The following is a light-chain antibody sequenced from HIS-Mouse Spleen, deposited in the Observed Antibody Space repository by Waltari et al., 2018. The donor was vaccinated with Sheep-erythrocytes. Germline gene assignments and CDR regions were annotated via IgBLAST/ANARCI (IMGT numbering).Light chain of an antibody. J-gene: IGLJ2*01. CDR2: DVS. CDR3: QAWDSSTVV. V-gene: IGLV2-11*01. CDR1: SSDVGCYHY. Sequence: QSALTQPRSVSGSPGQSVPISCTGNSSDVGCYHYVSWYQQHPGKAPKLMIYDVSKPPSGIPERFSGSNSGNTATLTISGTQAMDEADYYCQAWDSSTVVFGGGTKLTVL.